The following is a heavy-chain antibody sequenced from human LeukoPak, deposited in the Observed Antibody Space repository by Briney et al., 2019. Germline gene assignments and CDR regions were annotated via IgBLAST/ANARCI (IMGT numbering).Heavy chain of an antibody. CDR3: ARVRGSSWYQHLDY. J-gene: IGHJ4*02. D-gene: IGHD6-13*01. V-gene: IGHV3-20*04. CDR2: INWNGGST. Sequence: GGSLRLSCAASGFTFDDYGMSWVRQAPGKGLEWVSGINWNGGSTGYADSVKGRFTISRDNAKNSPYLQMNSLRAEDTALYYCARVRGSSWYQHLDYWGQGTLVTVSS. CDR1: GFTFDDYG.